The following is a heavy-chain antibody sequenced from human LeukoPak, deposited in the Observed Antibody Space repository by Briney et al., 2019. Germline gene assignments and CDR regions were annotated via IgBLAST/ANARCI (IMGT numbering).Heavy chain of an antibody. Sequence: SETLSLTCRISGDSISRYYWSWIRQPPGKGLEWIGYVYNSGSTDYNPSLKSRLTISADMSKNLFSLKLRSVTPADTAVYYCASHCGTTDCYSYYAMDVWGQGTTVIV. J-gene: IGHJ6*02. D-gene: IGHD2-21*01. V-gene: IGHV4-59*08. CDR1: GDSISRYY. CDR2: VYNSGST. CDR3: ASHCGTTDCYSYYAMDV.